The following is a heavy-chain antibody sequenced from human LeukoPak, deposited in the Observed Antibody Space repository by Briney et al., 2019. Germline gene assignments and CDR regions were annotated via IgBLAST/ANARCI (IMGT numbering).Heavy chain of an antibody. CDR1: GGSIRSYY. CDR2: IYTTGNT. V-gene: IGHV4-4*07. CDR3: ARDARGWSGFDY. D-gene: IGHD3-3*01. J-gene: IGHJ4*02. Sequence: KPSETLSLTCSVFGGSIRSYYWSWIRQPAGKGREWIGRIYTTGNTDYNPSLKSRVTMSVDTSKNQFSLNLSSVTAADTAVYYCARDARGWSGFDYWGQGTLVTVSS.